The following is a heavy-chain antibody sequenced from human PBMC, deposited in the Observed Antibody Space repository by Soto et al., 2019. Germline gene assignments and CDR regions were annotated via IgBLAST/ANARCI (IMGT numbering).Heavy chain of an antibody. CDR3: ARDRWTARANWFDH. D-gene: IGHD3-16*02. J-gene: IGHJ5*02. V-gene: IGHV4-61*01. Sequence: PSETLSPTCTVSGDSAGIVTYYWSWTREPPWRGMEWIGYIYHTGSTNYNPSLKSRVTISVDRSKKQFSLKVTSVTAADTAVYYCARDRWTARANWFDHWGQGTLVTVSS. CDR1: GDSAGIVTYY. CDR2: IYHTGST.